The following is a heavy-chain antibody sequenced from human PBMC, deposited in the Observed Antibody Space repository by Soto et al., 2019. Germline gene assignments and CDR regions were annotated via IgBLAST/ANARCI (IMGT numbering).Heavy chain of an antibody. Sequence: ASETLSLTCTVSGGSISSGDYYWSWIRQPPGKGLEWIGYIYYSGSTYYNPSLKSRVTMSVDTSKNQFSLRLSSLTAADTAVYFCARVVPRLIRGVIGDYYYHYMDVWGKGTTITVSS. CDR2: IYYSGST. J-gene: IGHJ6*03. V-gene: IGHV4-30-4*01. D-gene: IGHD3-10*01. CDR1: GGSISSGDYY. CDR3: ARVVPRLIRGVIGDYYYHYMDV.